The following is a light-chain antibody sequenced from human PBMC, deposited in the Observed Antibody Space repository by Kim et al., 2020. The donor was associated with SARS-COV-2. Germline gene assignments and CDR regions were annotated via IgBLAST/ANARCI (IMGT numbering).Light chain of an antibody. Sequence: QSVLTQPPSVSAAPGHKVTISCSGSRSNIGNNPVSWYQQFPGTAPRLITYDNDKRPSGIPDRFSSSKSGTSATLGITGLRTGDEPDYYCATWDSSLSVGVFGGGTQLTVL. V-gene: IGLV1-51*01. CDR1: RSNIGNNP. CDR3: ATWDSSLSVGV. J-gene: IGLJ3*02. CDR2: DND.